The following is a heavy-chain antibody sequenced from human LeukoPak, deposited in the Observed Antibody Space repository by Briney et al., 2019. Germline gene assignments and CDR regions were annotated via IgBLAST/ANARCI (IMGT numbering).Heavy chain of an antibody. J-gene: IGHJ4*02. D-gene: IGHD2-2*01. CDR3: VRAAPRDCSSTSCSLFDN. V-gene: IGHV3-23*01. CDR1: GFTFNNYA. CDR2: ISIGGDGT. Sequence: GGSLRLSCAGSGFTFNNYAMSWVRQTPRKGLEWVSTISIGGDGTYYADPVKGRFTMSRDNSKKTLYLQMSSLRAEDTAVYYCVRAAPRDCSSTSCSLFDNWGQGILVTVSS.